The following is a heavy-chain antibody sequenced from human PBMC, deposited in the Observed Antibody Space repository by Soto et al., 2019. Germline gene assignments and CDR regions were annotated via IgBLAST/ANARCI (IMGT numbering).Heavy chain of an antibody. CDR2: IYSGGST. Sequence: HPGGSLRLSCAASGFTVSSNYMSWVRQAPGKGLEWVSVIYSGGSTYYADSVKGRFTISRDNSKNTLYLQMNSLRAEDTAVYYCARGYVDTAMALYYYYGMDVWGQGTTVTVSS. D-gene: IGHD5-18*01. V-gene: IGHV3-53*01. J-gene: IGHJ6*02. CDR3: ARGYVDTAMALYYYYGMDV. CDR1: GFTVSSNY.